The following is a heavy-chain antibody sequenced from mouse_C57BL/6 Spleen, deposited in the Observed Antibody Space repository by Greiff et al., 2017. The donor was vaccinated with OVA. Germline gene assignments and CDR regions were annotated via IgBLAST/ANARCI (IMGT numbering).Heavy chain of an antibody. V-gene: IGHV1-72*01. CDR3: ARRGGSSYVWYFDV. CDR2: IDPNSGGT. Sequence: QVQLQQPGAELVKPGASVKLSCKASGYTFTSYWMHWVKPRPGRGLEWIGRIDPNSGGTKYNEKFKSKATLTVDQPSSTAYMQLSSLTSEDSAVYYGARRGGSSYVWYFDVWGTGTTVTVSS. J-gene: IGHJ1*03. CDR1: GYTFTSYW. D-gene: IGHD1-1*01.